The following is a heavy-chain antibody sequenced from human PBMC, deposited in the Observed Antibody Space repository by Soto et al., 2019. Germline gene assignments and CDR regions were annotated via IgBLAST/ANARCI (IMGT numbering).Heavy chain of an antibody. CDR3: ASFVLTYYYDSSGYYRYGDFDY. D-gene: IGHD3-22*01. V-gene: IGHV1-2*02. CDR2: INPNSGGT. Sequence: ASVKVSCKASGYTFTGYYMHWVRQAPGQGLEWMGWINPNSGGTNYAQKFQGRVTMTRDTSISTAYMELSGLRSDDTAVYYCASFVLTYYYDSSGYYRYGDFDYWGQGTLVTVSS. J-gene: IGHJ4*02. CDR1: GYTFTGYY.